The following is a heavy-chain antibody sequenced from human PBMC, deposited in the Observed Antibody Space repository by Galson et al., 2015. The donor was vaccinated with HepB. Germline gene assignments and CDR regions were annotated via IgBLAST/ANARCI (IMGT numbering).Heavy chain of an antibody. CDR2: IKSKTDGGTT. Sequence: SLRLSCAASGFTFSNAWMSWVRQAPGKGLEWVGRIKSKTDGGTTDYAAPVKGRFTISRDDSKNTLYLQMNSLKTEDTAVYYCTTDLGIWFGESDAFDIWGQGTMVTVSS. J-gene: IGHJ3*02. D-gene: IGHD3-10*01. CDR1: GFTFSNAW. CDR3: TTDLGIWFGESDAFDI. V-gene: IGHV3-15*01.